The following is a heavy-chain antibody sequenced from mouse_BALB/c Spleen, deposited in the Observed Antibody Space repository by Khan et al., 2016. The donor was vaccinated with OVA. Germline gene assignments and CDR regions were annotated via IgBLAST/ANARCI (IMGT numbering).Heavy chain of an antibody. CDR1: GYTFTNYR. Sequence: QIQLVQSGPELKKPGETVKISCKASGYTFTNYRMNWMKQAPGKGLKWMGWINTYTGQPTYADDFKGRFAFSLETSASTAYLKINSLKNEAMATYFCARETSYWYFDVWGAGTTVTVSS. CDR2: INTYTGQP. CDR3: ARETSYWYFDV. J-gene: IGHJ1*01. V-gene: IGHV9-1*02.